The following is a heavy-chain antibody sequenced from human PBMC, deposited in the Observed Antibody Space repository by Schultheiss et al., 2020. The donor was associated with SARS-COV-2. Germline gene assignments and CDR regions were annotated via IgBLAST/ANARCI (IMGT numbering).Heavy chain of an antibody. CDR2: IYPGDSDT. CDR3: ARQSIAARGQYYYYYYGMDV. CDR1: GYTFTTSW. V-gene: IGHV5-51*01. J-gene: IGHJ6*02. D-gene: IGHD6-6*01. Sequence: GESLKISCKGSGYTFTTSWIGWVRQMPGKGLEWMGIIYPGDSDTRYSPSFQGQVTISADKSISTAYLQWSSLKASDTAMYYCARQSIAARGQYYYYYYGMDVWGQGTTVTVSS.